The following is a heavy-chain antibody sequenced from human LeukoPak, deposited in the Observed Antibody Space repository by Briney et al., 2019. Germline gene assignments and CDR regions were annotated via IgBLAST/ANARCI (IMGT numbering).Heavy chain of an antibody. V-gene: IGHV4-34*01. CDR3: ARAAYCTNGVCYRSYAFDI. J-gene: IGHJ3*02. Sequence: SETLSLTCAVYGGSFSGYYWSCIRQPPGKGLEWIGEINHSGSTNYNPSLKSRVTISVDTSKNQFSLKLSSVTAADTAVYYCARAAYCTNGVCYRSYAFDIWGQGTMVTVSS. CDR1: GGSFSGYY. D-gene: IGHD2-8*01. CDR2: INHSGST.